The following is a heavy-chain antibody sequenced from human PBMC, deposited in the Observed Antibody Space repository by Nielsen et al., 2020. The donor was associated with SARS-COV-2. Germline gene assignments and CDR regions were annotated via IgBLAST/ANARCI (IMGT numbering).Heavy chain of an antibody. Sequence: SETLSLTCTVSGGSFSGYHWTWIRQSPGKGLEWIGEINHSGSTNYNPSLKSRVTISIDTSKNQFSLKVNSVTAADTAVYYCVRIDMATISVDYWGRGTLVTVSS. J-gene: IGHJ4*02. CDR3: VRIDMATISVDY. D-gene: IGHD5-24*01. V-gene: IGHV4-34*01. CDR2: INHSGST. CDR1: GGSFSGYH.